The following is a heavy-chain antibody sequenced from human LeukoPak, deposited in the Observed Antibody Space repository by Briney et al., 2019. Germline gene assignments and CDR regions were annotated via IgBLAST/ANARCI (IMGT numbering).Heavy chain of an antibody. CDR1: GFTFSSYG. J-gene: IGHJ4*02. CDR3: ARGAWTAYYLDY. CDR2: IRYDGSNK. D-gene: IGHD3/OR15-3a*01. V-gene: IGHV3-30*02. Sequence: GGSLRLSCAASGFTFSSYGMHWVRQAPGKGLEWVAFIRYDGSNKYYADSVKGRFTISRDNSKNTLYLQMNSLRAEDTAVYYCARGAWTAYYLDYWGQGTLVTVSS.